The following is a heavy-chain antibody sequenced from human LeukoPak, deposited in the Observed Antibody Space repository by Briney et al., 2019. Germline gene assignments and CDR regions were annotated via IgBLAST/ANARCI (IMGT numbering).Heavy chain of an antibody. V-gene: IGHV3-23*01. Sequence: PGGSLRLSCAASGFTFSNYAMSWVRQAPGKGLEWVSSISGSGGSTYYADSVKGRFTISRDKSKNTLYLQMKSLRAEDTAVYYCAKVPYYDFWSGYPSFDYWGQGTLVTVSS. CDR3: AKVPYYDFWSGYPSFDY. D-gene: IGHD3-3*01. CDR2: ISGSGGST. CDR1: GFTFSNYA. J-gene: IGHJ4*02.